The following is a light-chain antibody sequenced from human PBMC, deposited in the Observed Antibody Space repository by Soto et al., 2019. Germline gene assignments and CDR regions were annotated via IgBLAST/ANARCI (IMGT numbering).Light chain of an antibody. CDR3: QQLNSYSIFT. CDR1: QVITND. J-gene: IGKJ3*01. Sequence: DIQMTQSPSSLSASVGDRLTITCRASQVITNDLGWYQQKPGKAPKRLIYAASTLQSGVPSRFSGSGSGTEFTLTISSLQPEDVATYYCQQLNSYSIFTFGPGTKVDIK. CDR2: AAS. V-gene: IGKV1-17*01.